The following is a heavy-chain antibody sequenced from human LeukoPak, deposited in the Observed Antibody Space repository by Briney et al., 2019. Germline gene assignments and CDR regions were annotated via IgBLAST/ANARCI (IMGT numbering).Heavy chain of an antibody. D-gene: IGHD1-26*01. CDR1: GYSISSGDYY. Sequence: PSETLSLTCTVSGYSISSGDYYWSWIRQPAGKGLEWIGRIYTSGSTNYNPSLKSRVTISVDTSKNQFSLKLSSVTAADTAVYYCASAPLIGATGGFDYWGQGTLVTVSS. CDR2: IYTSGST. V-gene: IGHV4-61*02. J-gene: IGHJ4*02. CDR3: ASAPLIGATGGFDY.